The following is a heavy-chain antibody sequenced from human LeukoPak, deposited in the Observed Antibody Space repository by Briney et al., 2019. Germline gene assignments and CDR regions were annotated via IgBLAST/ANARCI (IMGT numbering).Heavy chain of an antibody. J-gene: IGHJ4*02. CDR3: ARHRVGHCSGDNCYSGGDY. D-gene: IGHD2-15*01. Sequence: GESLKISCETSGYSFSNYWIGWVRHMPGKGLEWMGIIYPGDSDTRYSPSFQGQATISADKSINTAYLQWSSLKASDTAMYYCARHRVGHCSGDNCYSGGDYWGQGTLVTVSS. V-gene: IGHV5-51*01. CDR2: IYPGDSDT. CDR1: GYSFSNYW.